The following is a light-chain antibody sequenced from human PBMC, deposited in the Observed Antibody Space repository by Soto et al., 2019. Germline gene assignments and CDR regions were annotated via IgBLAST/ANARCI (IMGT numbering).Light chain of an antibody. V-gene: IGLV2-14*03. CDR2: DVA. CDR1: SSDVGAYNY. J-gene: IGLJ1*01. CDR3: CSYAGSSTFYV. Sequence: QSALTQPASVSGSPGQSITISCTGTSSDVGAYNYVSWYQQHPGKAPKLIVFDVANRPSGVSNRFSGSKSGNTASLTISGLQGEDEADYYCCSYAGSSTFYVFGTGTKVTVL.